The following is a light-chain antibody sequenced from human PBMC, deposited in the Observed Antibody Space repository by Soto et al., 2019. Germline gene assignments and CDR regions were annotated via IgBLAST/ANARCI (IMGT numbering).Light chain of an antibody. CDR2: AAS. V-gene: IGKV1-39*01. J-gene: IGKJ4*01. CDR1: QTLDSY. CDR3: QQGYSTPLT. Sequence: DIQMTQSPSSLSASVGDRVTIACRASQTLDSYLNWYQQKPGKAPKLLIYAASSLQSGVPSRSSGSGSGTDFTLTISSLQPEDFATYYCQQGYSTPLTVGGGTKVDIK.